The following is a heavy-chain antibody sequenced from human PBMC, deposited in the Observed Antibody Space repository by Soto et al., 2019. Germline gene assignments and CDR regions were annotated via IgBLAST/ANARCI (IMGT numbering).Heavy chain of an antibody. CDR2: IKSKSDGGSS. J-gene: IGHJ4*02. D-gene: IGHD6-6*01. Sequence: EVQLVESGGGLVKPGGCLRLSCVVSGLTVSDAWMDWVRQAPGKGLEWVGRIKSKSDGGSSEYAAPVKGRFTVSREDSQNTLYLQMSSLKSEDTAVYYCATPLVGLGYWGQGTLVTVSS. CDR3: ATPLVGLGY. CDR1: GLTVSDAW. V-gene: IGHV3-15*07.